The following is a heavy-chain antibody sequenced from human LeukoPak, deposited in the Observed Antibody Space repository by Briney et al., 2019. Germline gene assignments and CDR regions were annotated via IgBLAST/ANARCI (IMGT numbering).Heavy chain of an antibody. CDR2: IKQDGSEK. D-gene: IGHD2-2*01. CDR1: GFTFSSYW. CDR3: ARMPLPYYYYYYMDV. J-gene: IGHJ6*03. Sequence: PGGSLRLPCAASGFTFSSYWMSWVRQAPGKGLEWVANIKQDGSEKYYVDSVKGRFTISRDNAKNSLYLQMNSLRAEDTAVYYCARMPLPYYYYYYMDVWGKGTTVTVSS. V-gene: IGHV3-7*01.